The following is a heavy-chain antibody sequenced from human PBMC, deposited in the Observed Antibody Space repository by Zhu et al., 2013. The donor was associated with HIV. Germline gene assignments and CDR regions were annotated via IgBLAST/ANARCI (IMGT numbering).Heavy chain of an antibody. V-gene: IGHV4-61*01. Sequence: QVQLQESGPGLVKPSETLSLTCTVSGGSVSSGSYYWSWIRQPPGKGLEWIGYIYYSGSTNYNSPLKSRVTISVDTSKNHVYLNLTSMTVADTAVYFCARGDQGLGAFDVWGPGTMVIVSS. CDR2: IYYSGST. J-gene: IGHJ3*01. CDR1: GGSVSSGSYY. D-gene: IGHD2-15*01. CDR3: ARGDQGLGAFDV.